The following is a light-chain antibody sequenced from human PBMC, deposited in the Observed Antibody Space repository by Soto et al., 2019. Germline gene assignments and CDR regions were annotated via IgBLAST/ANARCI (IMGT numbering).Light chain of an antibody. CDR1: SSNIGPNT. CDR2: TNN. CDR3: AAWDDSLNGQV. V-gene: IGLV1-44*01. J-gene: IGLJ1*01. Sequence: QSVLTQPPSMSGTPGQRVTISCSGSSSNIGPNTVNWYQHLTGTAPKLLIYTNNQRPSGVPDRFSGSKSGTSASLAISGLQSEDEADYYCAAWDDSLNGQVFGTGTKVTVL.